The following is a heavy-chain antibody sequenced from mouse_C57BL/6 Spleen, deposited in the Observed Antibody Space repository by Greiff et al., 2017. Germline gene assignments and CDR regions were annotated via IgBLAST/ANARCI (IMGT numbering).Heavy chain of an antibody. CDR2: FYPGSGSI. CDR3: ARHEDREYGNPWFAY. D-gene: IGHD2-10*02. V-gene: IGHV1-62-2*01. Sequence: VHLVESGAELVKPGASVKLSCKASGYTFTEYTIHWVKQRSGQGLEWIGWFYPGSGSIKYNEKFKDKATLTADKSSSTVYMELSRLTSEDSAVYFCARHEDREYGNPWFAYWGQGTLVTVSA. J-gene: IGHJ3*01. CDR1: GYTFTEYT.